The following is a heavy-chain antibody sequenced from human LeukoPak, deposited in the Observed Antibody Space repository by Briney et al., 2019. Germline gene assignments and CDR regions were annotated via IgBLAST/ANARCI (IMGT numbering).Heavy chain of an antibody. V-gene: IGHV4-59*01. CDR1: GGSISSYH. D-gene: IGHD6-6*01. CDR3: ARLLGIGSSFDY. CDR2: IYYSGST. J-gene: IGHJ4*02. Sequence: SETLSLTCTVPGGSISSYHWSWSRQPPGKGLEYIGHIYYSGSTTYNPSLKSRVTISVDTSKNQFSLKMRSVTAADTAVYYCARLLGIGSSFDYWGQGTLVTVSS.